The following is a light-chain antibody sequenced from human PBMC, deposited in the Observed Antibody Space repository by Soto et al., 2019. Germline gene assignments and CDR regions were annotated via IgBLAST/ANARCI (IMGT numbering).Light chain of an antibody. CDR1: QSVSSSY. V-gene: IGKV3-20*01. Sequence: EIVLTQSPGTLSLSPGERATLSCRASQSVSSSYLAWYQQKPGQAPRLLIYGASSRATGIPDRFSGSGSGTDFTLTISRLEPEDFVVYYCQQYVGTFGQGTKVDI. CDR3: QQYVGT. CDR2: GAS. J-gene: IGKJ1*01.